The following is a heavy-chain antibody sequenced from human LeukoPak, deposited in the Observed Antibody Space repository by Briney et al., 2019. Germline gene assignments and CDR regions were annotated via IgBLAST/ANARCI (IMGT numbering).Heavy chain of an antibody. Sequence: PGGSLRLSCAASAFTFSDYYMSWIRQAPGKGLEWVSYISSSGSTIYSADSVKGEFTISRDNAKTSLYLQMNSLRAENTALYYCARRASDDGMDVCGQGTTFTVSS. CDR2: ISSSGSTI. CDR1: AFTFSDYY. CDR3: ARRASDDGMDV. V-gene: IGHV3-11*01. J-gene: IGHJ6*02.